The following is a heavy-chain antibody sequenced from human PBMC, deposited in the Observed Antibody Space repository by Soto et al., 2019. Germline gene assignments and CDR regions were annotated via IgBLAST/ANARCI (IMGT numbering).Heavy chain of an antibody. D-gene: IGHD3-9*01. CDR2: MPFDASNK. Sequence: GGSLRLSCAASGFSFSSYGMHWVRQAPGKGLEWVAVMPFDASNKYYADSVKGRFTVSRDNSKNTLYLQMNSLRAEDTAVYYCARDRDSFRSFDCLNYWGQGTLVTVSS. V-gene: IGHV3-30*03. J-gene: IGHJ4*02. CDR3: ARDRDSFRSFDCLNY. CDR1: GFSFSSYG.